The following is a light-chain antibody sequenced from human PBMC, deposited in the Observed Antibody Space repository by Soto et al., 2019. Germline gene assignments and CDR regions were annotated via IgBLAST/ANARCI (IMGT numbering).Light chain of an antibody. CDR3: RHYYSYPYT. CDR1: QSFSSW. CDR2: DSS. V-gene: IGKV1-5*01. J-gene: IGKJ2*01. Sequence: DIQMTQSPSTLSASVGVRVTITCRASQSFSSWLAWYQQKPGKAPKLLIYDSSRLESGVPSRFSASGSGTEYTPKINSLQPDDLATYNCRHYYSYPYTFGQGTKLEIK.